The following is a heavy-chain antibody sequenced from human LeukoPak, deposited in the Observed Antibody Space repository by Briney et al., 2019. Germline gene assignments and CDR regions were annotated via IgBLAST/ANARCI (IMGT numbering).Heavy chain of an antibody. CDR3: GRDQSGGYSVDY. Sequence: PSETLSLTCAVSGYSISSGYYWGWIRQPPGKGLEWIASMYHSGSTYYNPSLQSRVTLSADTSKNQFSLKMSSVTAADTAVYYCGRDQSGGYSVDYWGQGTLVTVS. CDR1: GYSISSGYY. V-gene: IGHV4-38-2*02. J-gene: IGHJ4*02. CDR2: MYHSGST. D-gene: IGHD1-26*01.